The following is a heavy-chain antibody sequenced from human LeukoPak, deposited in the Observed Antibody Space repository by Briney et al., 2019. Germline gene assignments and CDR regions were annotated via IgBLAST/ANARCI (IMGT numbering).Heavy chain of an antibody. J-gene: IGHJ5*02. Sequence: ASVKVSCKAFGYTFTSNYMHWVRQAPGQGPEWMGVISPSGGSTTYAQKLQGRVTLTRDMSTSTDYLELSSLRSEDTAVYYCARDHRPGWFDPWGQGTLVTVSS. CDR2: ISPSGGST. V-gene: IGHV1-46*01. CDR3: ARDHRPGWFDP. CDR1: GYTFTSNY.